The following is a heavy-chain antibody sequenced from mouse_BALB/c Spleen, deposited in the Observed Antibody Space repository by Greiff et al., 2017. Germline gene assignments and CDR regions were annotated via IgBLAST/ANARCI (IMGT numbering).Heavy chain of an antibody. CDR3: ASKGITTVRNFDV. Sequence: QVQLKESGAELMKPGASVKISCKATGYTFSSYWIEWVKQRPGHGLEWIGEILPGSGSTNYNEKFKGKATFTADTSSNTAYMQLSSLTSEDSAVYYCASKGITTVRNFDVWGAGTTVTVSS. CDR1: GYTFSSYW. CDR2: ILPGSGST. D-gene: IGHD1-1*01. V-gene: IGHV1-9*01. J-gene: IGHJ1*01.